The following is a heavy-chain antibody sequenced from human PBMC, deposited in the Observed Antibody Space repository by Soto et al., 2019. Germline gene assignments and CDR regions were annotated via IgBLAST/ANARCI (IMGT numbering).Heavy chain of an antibody. Sequence: EVQLVESGGGLVKSGGSLRLSCAASGFTFSNYWMHWVRQVPGKGLVWVARVNWDGSDISYADSVKGRSTISRDNAKNTLYLEMNSLRAEDTAIYYCARAGGDYLGSESERGAYFDGWGRGTLVTVSS. J-gene: IGHJ4*02. D-gene: IGHD3-10*01. V-gene: IGHV3-74*01. CDR1: GFTFSNYW. CDR2: VNWDGSDI. CDR3: ARAGGDYLGSESERGAYFDG.